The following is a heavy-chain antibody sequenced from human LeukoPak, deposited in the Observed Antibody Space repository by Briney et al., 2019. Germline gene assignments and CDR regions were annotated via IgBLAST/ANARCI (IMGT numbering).Heavy chain of an antibody. CDR2: IYHSGST. V-gene: IGHV4-30-2*01. D-gene: IGHD6-13*01. CDR1: GCSISSGGYS. Sequence: SETLSLTCAVSGCSISSGGYSWSWIRQPPGKGLEWIGYIYHSGSTYYNPSLKSRVTISVDRSKNQFSLKLSSVTAADTAVYYCARGDSSRACLDVWGKGTTVTVSS. J-gene: IGHJ6*04. CDR3: ARGDSSRACLDV.